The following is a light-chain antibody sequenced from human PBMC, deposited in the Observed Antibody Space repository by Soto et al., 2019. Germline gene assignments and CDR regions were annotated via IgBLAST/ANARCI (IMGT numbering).Light chain of an antibody. CDR2: EVS. J-gene: IGLJ2*01. CDR1: TNDVGGYNY. CDR3: NSYTSSSTLV. Sequence: QSALTQPASVSGSPGQSITISCTGTTNDVGGYNYVSWYQQHPGKAPKLLIFEVSSRPSGVSNRFSGSKSGNTASLTISALQAEDEADYFCNSYTSSSTLVFGGGTKLTVL. V-gene: IGLV2-14*01.